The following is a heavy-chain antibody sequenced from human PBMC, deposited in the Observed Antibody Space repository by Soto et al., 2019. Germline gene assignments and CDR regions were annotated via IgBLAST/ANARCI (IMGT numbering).Heavy chain of an antibody. V-gene: IGHV3-21*01. Sequence: AGGSLRLSCAASGFTFSSYSMNWVRQAPGKGLEWVSSISSSSSYIYYADSVKGRFTISRDNAKNSLYLQMNSLRAEDTAVYYCARDRLLVGGCFDYWGQGTLVTVSS. J-gene: IGHJ4*02. CDR3: ARDRLLVGGCFDY. CDR2: ISSSSSYI. D-gene: IGHD2-15*01. CDR1: GFTFSSYS.